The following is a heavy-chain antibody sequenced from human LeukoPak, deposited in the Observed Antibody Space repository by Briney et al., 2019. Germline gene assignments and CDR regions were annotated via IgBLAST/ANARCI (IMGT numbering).Heavy chain of an antibody. J-gene: IGHJ6*03. CDR1: GFTFSSIG. Sequence: GGSLRLSCAASGFTFSSIGMNWVRQAPGKGLEWVSSISSSSSYIYYADSVKGRFTISRDNAKNSLYLQMNSLRAEDTAVYYCARVEAAAGTYYYYYMDVWGKGTTVTVSS. CDR2: ISSSSSYI. CDR3: ARVEAAAGTYYYYYMDV. V-gene: IGHV3-21*01. D-gene: IGHD6-13*01.